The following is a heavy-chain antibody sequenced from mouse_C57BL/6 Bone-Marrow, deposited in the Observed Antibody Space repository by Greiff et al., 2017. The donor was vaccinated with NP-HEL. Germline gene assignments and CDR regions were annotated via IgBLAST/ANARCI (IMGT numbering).Heavy chain of an antibody. D-gene: IGHD2-5*01. Sequence: EVQLQQSGPGLVKPSQSLSLTCSVTGYSITSGYYWNWIRQFPGNKLEWMGYISYDGSNNYNPSLKNRISITRDTSKNQFFLKLNSVTTEDTATYYCARAAYSNLAYWGQGTLVTVSA. CDR1: GYSITSGYY. CDR2: ISYDGSN. CDR3: ARAAYSNLAY. V-gene: IGHV3-6*01. J-gene: IGHJ3*01.